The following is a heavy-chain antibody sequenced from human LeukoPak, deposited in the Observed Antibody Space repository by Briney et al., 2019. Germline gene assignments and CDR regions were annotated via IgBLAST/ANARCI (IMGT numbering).Heavy chain of an antibody. D-gene: IGHD6-19*01. CDR3: ASYPRYSSSPPFDY. V-gene: IGHV1-2*02. J-gene: IGHJ4*02. Sequence: EASVKVSCKASGYTFTGQDMHWVRQAPGQGLEWMGWINPNTGDTNYAQKFQGRVTMTRDTTISTAYMELSRLTSDDTAVYYCASYPRYSSSPPFDYWGQGTLVTVSS. CDR1: GYTFTGQD. CDR2: INPNTGDT.